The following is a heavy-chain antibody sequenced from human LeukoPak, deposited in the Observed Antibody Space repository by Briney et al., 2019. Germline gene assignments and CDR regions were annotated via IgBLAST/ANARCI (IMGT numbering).Heavy chain of an antibody. CDR1: GGSFSGYY. Sequence: PSETLSLTCAVYGGSFSGYYWSWIRQPPGRGLEWLGEINHSGSTNYNPSLKSRVTISVDTSKNQFSLKLSSVTAADTAVYYCARSPRLMITFGGADDAFDIWGQGTMVTVSS. V-gene: IGHV4-34*01. J-gene: IGHJ3*02. CDR3: ARSPRLMITFGGADDAFDI. CDR2: INHSGST. D-gene: IGHD3-16*01.